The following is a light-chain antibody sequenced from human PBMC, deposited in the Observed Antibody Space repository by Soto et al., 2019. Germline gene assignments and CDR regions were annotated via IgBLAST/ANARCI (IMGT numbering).Light chain of an antibody. CDR1: QSVSSY. CDR3: QQRSNWPSIS. V-gene: IGKV3-11*01. J-gene: IGKJ5*01. CDR2: DAS. Sequence: EIVLTQSPATLSLSPGEKATLSCRASQSVSSYLAWYQQKPGRAPRLLIYDASNRATGIPARFSGSGSGTDFTLTINSLEPEDSAVYYCQQRSNWPSISFGQGTRLEI.